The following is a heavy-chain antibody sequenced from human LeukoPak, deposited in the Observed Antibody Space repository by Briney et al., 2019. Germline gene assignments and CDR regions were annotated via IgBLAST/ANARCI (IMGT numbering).Heavy chain of an antibody. Sequence: SETLSLTCAVYGGSFSGYYWSWIRQPPGKGLEWIGEINHSGSTNYNPSLKSRVTISVDTSKNQFSLKLSSVTAADTAVYYCAGGYYDSSGHRDDYWGQGTLVTVSS. V-gene: IGHV4-34*01. J-gene: IGHJ4*02. CDR2: INHSGST. CDR3: AGGYYDSSGHRDDY. D-gene: IGHD3-22*01. CDR1: GGSFSGYY.